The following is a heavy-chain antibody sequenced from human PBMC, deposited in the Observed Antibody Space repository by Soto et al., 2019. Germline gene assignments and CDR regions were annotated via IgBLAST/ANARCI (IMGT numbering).Heavy chain of an antibody. CDR2: IYSGGST. V-gene: IGHV3-66*01. D-gene: IGHD2-15*01. CDR1: GFTVSSNY. CDR3: ARDQVQYCSGGSCYLVRAFDI. J-gene: IGHJ3*02. Sequence: GGSLRLSCAASGFTVSSNYMSWVRQAPGKGLEWVSVIYSGGSTYYADSVKGRFTISRDNSKNTLYLQMNSLRAEDTAVYYCARDQVQYCSGGSCYLVRAFDIWGQGTMVTVSS.